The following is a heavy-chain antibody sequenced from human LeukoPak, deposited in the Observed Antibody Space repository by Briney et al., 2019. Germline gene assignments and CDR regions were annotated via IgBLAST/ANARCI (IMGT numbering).Heavy chain of an antibody. D-gene: IGHD5-18*01. CDR2: ISAYNGNT. CDR1: GYTFTSNG. CDR3: ARVDTAMASPDY. Sequence: ASVKVSCKASGYTFTSNGISWVRQAPGQGLEWMGWISAYNGNTQYARKLQGRVTLATDTSTSTAYMELTSLRSDDTAVYYCARVDTAMASPDYWGQGTLVTVSS. V-gene: IGHV1-18*01. J-gene: IGHJ4*02.